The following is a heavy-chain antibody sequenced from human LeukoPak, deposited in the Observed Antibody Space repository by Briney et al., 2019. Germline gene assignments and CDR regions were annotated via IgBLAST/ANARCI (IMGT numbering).Heavy chain of an antibody. CDR3: ARDGDSSGYYYPIEFDY. J-gene: IGHJ4*02. Sequence: GGSLRLSCAASGFTFSSYVMHWVRQAPGKGLEWVAVISYDGSNKYYADSVKGRFTISRDNSKNTLYLQMNSLRAEDTAVYYCARDGDSSGYYYPIEFDYWGQGTLVTVSS. V-gene: IGHV3-30*04. CDR2: ISYDGSNK. CDR1: GFTFSSYV. D-gene: IGHD3-22*01.